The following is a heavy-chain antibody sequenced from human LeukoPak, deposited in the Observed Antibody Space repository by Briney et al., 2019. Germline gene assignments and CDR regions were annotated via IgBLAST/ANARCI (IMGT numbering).Heavy chain of an antibody. CDR1: GGSISSYY. D-gene: IGHD3-10*01. CDR2: IYYSGST. J-gene: IGHJ5*02. Sequence: SETLSLTCTVSGGSISSYYWSWIRQPPGKGLEWIGYIYYSGSTNYNPSLKSRVTISLDTSKNQFSLKLSSVTAADTAVYYCARRHSLWFEESASNWFDPWGQGTLVTVSS. CDR3: ARRHSLWFEESASNWFDP. V-gene: IGHV4-59*01.